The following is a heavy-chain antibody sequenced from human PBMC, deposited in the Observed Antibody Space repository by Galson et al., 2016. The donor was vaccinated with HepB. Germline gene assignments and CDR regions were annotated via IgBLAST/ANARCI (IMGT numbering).Heavy chain of an antibody. V-gene: IGHV3-30*18. J-gene: IGHJ4*02. CDR3: AKNDILAGYSAFDY. Sequence: SLRLSCAASGFAFSNYAMHWVRQAPGKGLEWVAVVSYDGRTKYYADSVKGRFTISRDNSKNTVYLQMNRLRVEDTAVYYCAKNDILAGYSAFDYWGQGTLVTVSS. D-gene: IGHD3-9*01. CDR1: GFAFSNYA. CDR2: VSYDGRTK.